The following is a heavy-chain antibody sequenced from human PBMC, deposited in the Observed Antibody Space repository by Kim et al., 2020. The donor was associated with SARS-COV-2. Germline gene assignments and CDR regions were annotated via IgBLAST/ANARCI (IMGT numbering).Heavy chain of an antibody. CDR3: AREDSSGWSRVDY. Sequence: GGSLRLSCAASGFTFSSYEMNWVRQAPGKGLEWVSYISSSGSTISYADSVKGRFTISRDNAKNSLYLQMNSLRAEDTAVYYCAREDSSGWSRVDYWGQGTLVTVSS. V-gene: IGHV3-48*03. J-gene: IGHJ4*02. D-gene: IGHD6-19*01. CDR1: GFTFSSYE. CDR2: ISSSGSTI.